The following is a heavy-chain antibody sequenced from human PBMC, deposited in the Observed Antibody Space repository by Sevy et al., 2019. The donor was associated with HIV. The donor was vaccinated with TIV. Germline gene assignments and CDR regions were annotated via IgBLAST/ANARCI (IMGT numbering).Heavy chain of an antibody. D-gene: IGHD3-3*01. V-gene: IGHV3-7*01. Sequence: GGSLRLSCETSGFIFTDYWMSWVRQIPGKGLEWVATIKQDQSEKYYVDSVKGRFAISRDSAKKSVSLQMNGLRAEDTARYFCAREVGGFNWRPYYFDSWGQGTLVTVSS. J-gene: IGHJ4*02. CDR1: GFIFTDYW. CDR3: AREVGGFNWRPYYFDS. CDR2: IKQDQSEK.